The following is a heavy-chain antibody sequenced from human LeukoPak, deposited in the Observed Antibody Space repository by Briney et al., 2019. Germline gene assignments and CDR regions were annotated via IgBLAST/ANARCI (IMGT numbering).Heavy chain of an antibody. V-gene: IGHV1-69*13. CDR1: GGTFSSYA. CDR3: ARGVPRYCSSTSCYRVGMGDDY. Sequence: GALVKVSCKASGGTFSSYAISWVRQAPGQGLEWMGGIIPIFGTANYAQKFQGRVTITADESTSTAYMELSSLRSEDTAVYYCARGVPRYCSSTSCYRVGMGDDYWGQGTLVTVSS. D-gene: IGHD2-2*01. J-gene: IGHJ4*02. CDR2: IIPIFGTA.